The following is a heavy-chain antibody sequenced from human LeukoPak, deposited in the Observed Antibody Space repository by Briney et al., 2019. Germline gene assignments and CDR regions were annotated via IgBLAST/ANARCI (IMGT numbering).Heavy chain of an antibody. CDR1: GFTFDDYA. D-gene: IGHD5-18*01. J-gene: IGHJ4*02. V-gene: IGHV3-9*01. CDR2: ISWNSGSI. Sequence: GRSLRLSCAASGFTFDDYAMHWVRQAPGKGLEWVSGISWNSGSIGYADSVKGRFTISRDNAKNSPYLQMNSLRAEDTALYYCAKARYSYGHDFDYWGQGTLVTVSS. CDR3: AKARYSYGHDFDY.